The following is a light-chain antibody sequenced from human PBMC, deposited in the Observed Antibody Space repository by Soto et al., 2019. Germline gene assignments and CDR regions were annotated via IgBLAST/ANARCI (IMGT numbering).Light chain of an antibody. Sequence: DIVMTQSPDSLAVSLGERATINCKSSQSVLYSSNNKNYLAWYQQKPGEPPKLLIYWASTRESGVPDRFSGSGSGTDFTLTINSLQAEDVAVYYCQHYYTTPRAFGPGTKVDIK. CDR1: QSVLYSSNNKNY. CDR2: WAS. CDR3: QHYYTTPRA. V-gene: IGKV4-1*01. J-gene: IGKJ3*01.